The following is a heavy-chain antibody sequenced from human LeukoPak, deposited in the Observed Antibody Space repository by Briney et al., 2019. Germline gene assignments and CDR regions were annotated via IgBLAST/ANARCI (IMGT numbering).Heavy chain of an antibody. D-gene: IGHD6-19*01. V-gene: IGHV3-48*04. CDR1: GVTFSTYS. J-gene: IGHJ4*02. CDR2: ISDGTSTM. CDR3: VARGGWARFDY. Sequence: GGSLRLSCAASGVTFSTYSMNWIRQAPGKGLERVAYISDGTSTMYYTDSVKGRFTISRDDATNSLYLEMNSLRAEDTAVYYCVARGGWARFDYWGQGTLVTVSS.